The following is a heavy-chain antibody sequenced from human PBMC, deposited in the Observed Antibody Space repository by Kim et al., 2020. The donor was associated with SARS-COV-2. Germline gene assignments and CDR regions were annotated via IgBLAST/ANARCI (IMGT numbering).Heavy chain of an antibody. CDR2: IGTAGDP. Sequence: GGSLRLSCAASGFTFSNYDMHWVRQATGKGLEWVSAIGTAGDPYYPGSVKGRFTISRENAKNSLYLQMNSLRAGDTAVYYCARSKAVAGIVTPFDYWGQGTLVTVSS. D-gene: IGHD6-19*01. J-gene: IGHJ4*02. CDR1: GFTFSNYD. V-gene: IGHV3-13*05. CDR3: ARSKAVAGIVTPFDY.